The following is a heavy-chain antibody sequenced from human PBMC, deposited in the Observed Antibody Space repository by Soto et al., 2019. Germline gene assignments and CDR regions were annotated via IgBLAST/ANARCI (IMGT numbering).Heavy chain of an antibody. CDR3: ARXXLVXLNYFES. J-gene: IGHJ4*02. V-gene: IGHV1-69*02. CDR1: GGTFRNYP. Sequence: QVQLVQSGAEVKKPGSSVKVSCKASGGTFRNYPINWVRQAPGQGLEWMGSIFPLTDIPDYAQNFQARLTISADKSTSTAYMELSSXTSXXTAMYFXARXXLVXLNYFESWGQGTLVTVSS. CDR2: IFPLTDIP.